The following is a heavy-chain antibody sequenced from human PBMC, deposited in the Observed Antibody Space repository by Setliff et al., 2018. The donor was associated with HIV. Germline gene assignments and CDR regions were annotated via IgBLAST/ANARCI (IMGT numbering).Heavy chain of an antibody. V-gene: IGHV1-2*02. D-gene: IGHD1-1*01. Sequence: ASVKVSCKASGYSFTDYFMHWVRQAPGQGLEWMGWISPDNGDTTTAQRFQGRVTMTRDTSINTAYLELSGLRSDDTAVYFCATQLSNSFDSWGQGTLVTV. J-gene: IGHJ4*02. CDR2: ISPDNGDT. CDR1: GYSFTDYF. CDR3: ATQLSNSFDS.